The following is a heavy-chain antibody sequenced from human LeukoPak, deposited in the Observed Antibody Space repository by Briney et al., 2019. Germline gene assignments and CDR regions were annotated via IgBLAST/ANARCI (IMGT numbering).Heavy chain of an antibody. CDR1: GDSVTGYF. CDR3: VIGVGWQPDY. Sequence: SQTLSLTCTVFGDSVTGYFLNWVRQPPGKGLEWIGHIYKIGTTNYNPSLKSRLTISADTSKNQFSLQLRSVTAADTAVYYCVIGVGWQPDYWGQGALVTVSS. J-gene: IGHJ4*02. V-gene: IGHV4-59*02. D-gene: IGHD2-15*01. CDR2: IYKIGTT.